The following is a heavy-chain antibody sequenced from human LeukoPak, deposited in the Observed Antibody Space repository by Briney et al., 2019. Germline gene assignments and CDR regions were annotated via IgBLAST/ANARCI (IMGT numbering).Heavy chain of an antibody. CDR3: ARVGYYASGPFSYFDY. CDR2: ISYDGSNE. CDR1: GFTFSGYA. D-gene: IGHD3-10*01. V-gene: IGHV3-30-3*01. Sequence: GRSLRVSCAASGFTFSGYAMHWVRQAPGKGLEWVAVISYDGSNEYYADSVKGRFTISRDNSKNTLYLQMNSLSVEDTAVYYCARVGYYASGPFSYFDYWGQGTLVTVSS. J-gene: IGHJ4*02.